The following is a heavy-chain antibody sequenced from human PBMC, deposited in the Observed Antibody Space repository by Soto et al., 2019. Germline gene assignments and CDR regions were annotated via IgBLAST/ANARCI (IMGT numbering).Heavy chain of an antibody. CDR3: ARGRLGGAQYYFDY. D-gene: IGHD3-16*01. V-gene: IGHV4-61*01. CDR1: GGSVSSGSYY. J-gene: IGHJ4*02. CDR2: IYYSGST. Sequence: QVQLQESGPGLVKPSETLSLTCTVSGGSVSSGSYYWSWIRQPPGKGREWIGYIYYSGSTNYNPSLKSRVTISVDTSKNQFSLKLSSVTAADTAVYYCARGRLGGAQYYFDYWGQGTLVTVSS.